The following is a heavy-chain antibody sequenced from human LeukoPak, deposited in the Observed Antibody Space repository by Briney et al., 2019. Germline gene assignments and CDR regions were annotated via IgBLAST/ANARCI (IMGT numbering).Heavy chain of an antibody. CDR1: GFTFSSYA. Sequence: GSLRLSCAASGFTFSSYAMSWVRQAPGKGLEWVSAISGSGGSTYYADSVKGRFTISRDNSKNTLYLQMNSLRAEDTAVYYCAKDRVRGVEPGPLGYWGQGTLVTVSS. J-gene: IGHJ4*02. D-gene: IGHD3-10*01. CDR2: ISGSGGST. V-gene: IGHV3-23*01. CDR3: AKDRVRGVEPGPLGY.